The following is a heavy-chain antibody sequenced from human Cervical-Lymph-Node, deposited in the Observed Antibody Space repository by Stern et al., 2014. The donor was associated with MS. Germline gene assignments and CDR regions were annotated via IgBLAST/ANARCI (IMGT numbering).Heavy chain of an antibody. Sequence: QLQLQESGPGLVKPSETLSLTCTVSGGSISSSSYYWGWIRQPPGKGLEWIGSIYYSGSTYYNPSLKSRVTISVDTSKNQFSLKLSSVTAADTAVYYCARHSNYDILTGYYWTFDYWGQGTLVTVSS. CDR1: GGSISSSSYY. CDR2: IYYSGST. V-gene: IGHV4-39*01. CDR3: ARHSNYDILTGYYWTFDY. D-gene: IGHD3-9*01. J-gene: IGHJ4*02.